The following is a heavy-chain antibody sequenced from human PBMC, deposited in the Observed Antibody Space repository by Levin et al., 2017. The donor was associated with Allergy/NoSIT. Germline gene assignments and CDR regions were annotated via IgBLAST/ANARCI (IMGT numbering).Heavy chain of an antibody. CDR2: ISAHNGNT. D-gene: IGHD3-10*01. CDR3: AASISLVRGIPKNYFDY. V-gene: IGHV1-18*01. Sequence: VASVKVSCKTSGYTFSKFGFNWVRQAPGQGLDWMGWISAHNGNTIYAQKDQGRVTMTTDTSTSTAYMELRSLRSDDTAVYYCAASISLVRGIPKNYFDYWGQGSLVTVSS. CDR1: GYTFSKFG. J-gene: IGHJ4*02.